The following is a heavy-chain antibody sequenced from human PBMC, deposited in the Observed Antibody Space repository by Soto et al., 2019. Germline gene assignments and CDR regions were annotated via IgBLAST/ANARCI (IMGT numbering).Heavy chain of an antibody. CDR3: ARGPDRGRIAIGRTFDI. Sequence: QVQLVESGGGLVKSGGSLRLSCAASGFTFSDSYMSWIRQAPGKGLEWVSYISGSGSTTYYADSVKDRFTISRDNAKNSLYLQMNCLRAEDTAVYYCARGPDRGRIAIGRTFDIWGQGTMVTVSS. V-gene: IGHV3-11*01. CDR2: ISGSGSTT. CDR1: GFTFSDSY. J-gene: IGHJ3*02. D-gene: IGHD2-21*01.